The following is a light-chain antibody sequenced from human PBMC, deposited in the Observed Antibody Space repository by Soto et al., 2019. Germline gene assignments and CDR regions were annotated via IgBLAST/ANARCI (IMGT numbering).Light chain of an antibody. Sequence: DIQMTQSPSSLSASVGDRVTITCQASQDISNYLNWYQQKPGKAPKLLIYDASNLETGVPSRFSGSGSGTDFSFTISSLQAEDIATYYCQQYDYMPYTFGQGTRLEIK. V-gene: IGKV1-33*01. CDR2: DAS. CDR1: QDISNY. J-gene: IGKJ5*01. CDR3: QQYDYMPYT.